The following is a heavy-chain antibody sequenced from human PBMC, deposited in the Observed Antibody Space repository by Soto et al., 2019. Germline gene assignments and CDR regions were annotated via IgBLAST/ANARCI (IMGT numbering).Heavy chain of an antibody. Sequence: QVQLVESGGGVVQPGRSLRLSCAASGFTFSSYGMHWVRQAPGKGLEWVAVIWYDGSNKYYADSVKGRFTISRDNSKNTLYLQMNSPRAEDTAVYYCARKGYYGMDVWGQGTTVTVSS. V-gene: IGHV3-33*01. CDR1: GFTFSSYG. CDR3: ARKGYYGMDV. J-gene: IGHJ6*02. CDR2: IWYDGSNK.